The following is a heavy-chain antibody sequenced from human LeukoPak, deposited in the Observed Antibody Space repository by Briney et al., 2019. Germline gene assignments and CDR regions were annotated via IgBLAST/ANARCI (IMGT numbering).Heavy chain of an antibody. Sequence: SETLSLTCAVYGGSFSGYYWSWIRQPPGKGLEWIGEINHSGSTNYNPSPKSRVTISVDTSKNQFSLKLSPVTAADTAVYYCARASSIGYSYGKDFDYWGQGTLVTVSS. CDR1: GGSFSGYY. CDR3: ARASSIGYSYGKDFDY. D-gene: IGHD5-18*01. J-gene: IGHJ4*02. CDR2: INHSGST. V-gene: IGHV4-34*01.